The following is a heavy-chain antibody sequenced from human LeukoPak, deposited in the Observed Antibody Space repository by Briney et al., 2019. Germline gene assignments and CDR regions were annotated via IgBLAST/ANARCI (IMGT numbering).Heavy chain of an antibody. V-gene: IGHV4-34*01. CDR2: INHSGST. CDR3: ARGGRYYGVSLGY. Sequence: SEPLSLTCAVYGGSFSGYYWSWIRQPPGKGLEWIGEINHSGSTNYNPSLKSRVTISVDTSKNQFSLKLSSVTAADTAVYYCARGGRYYGVSLGYWGQGTLVTVSS. CDR1: GGSFSGYY. J-gene: IGHJ4*02. D-gene: IGHD4-17*01.